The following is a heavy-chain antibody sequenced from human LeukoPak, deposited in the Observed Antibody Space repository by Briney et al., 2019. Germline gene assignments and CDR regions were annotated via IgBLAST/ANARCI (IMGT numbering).Heavy chain of an antibody. CDR1: GFTFSSYA. CDR2: ISGSGGST. Sequence: GGSLRLSCAASGFTFSSYAMSWVRQAPGKGLEWVSAISGSGGSTYYADSVKGRFTISRDNSKNTLYLQMNSLRAEDTAVYYCAKDRRVGGSSGRAFDIWGQGTMVTVSS. J-gene: IGHJ3*02. CDR3: AKDRRVGGSSGRAFDI. V-gene: IGHV3-23*01. D-gene: IGHD6-19*01.